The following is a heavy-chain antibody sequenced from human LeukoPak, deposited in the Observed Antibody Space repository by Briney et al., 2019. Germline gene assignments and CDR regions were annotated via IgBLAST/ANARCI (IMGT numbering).Heavy chain of an antibody. V-gene: IGHV3-7*03. CDR3: AKRTAVAINSYFYYSMDV. D-gene: IGHD6-19*01. CDR2: IKQDGSEK. CDR1: GFTFNAFT. Sequence: GGSLRLSCAASGFTFNAFTMHWVRQAPGKGLEWVANIKQDGSEKYYVDSVKGRFTISRDNAKNSLYLQMNSLRAEDTAVYYCAKRTAVAINSYFYYSMDVWGQGTTVTVSS. J-gene: IGHJ6*02.